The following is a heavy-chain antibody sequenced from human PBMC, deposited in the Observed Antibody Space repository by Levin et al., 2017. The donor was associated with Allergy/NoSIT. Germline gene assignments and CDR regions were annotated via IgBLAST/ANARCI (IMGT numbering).Heavy chain of an antibody. J-gene: IGHJ4*02. CDR3: VRDTGDGYVNSLDY. CDR2: VNGDGSGT. CDR1: GFTFRNYW. Sequence: GGSLRLSCAVSGFTFRNYWMHWVRQAPGKGLVWVSRVNGDGSGTNYADSVKGRFTISRDNVKNKLTLQMNNLRAEDTAVYYCVRDTGDGYVNSLDYWGRGTLVTVSS. D-gene: IGHD3-22*01. V-gene: IGHV3-74*01.